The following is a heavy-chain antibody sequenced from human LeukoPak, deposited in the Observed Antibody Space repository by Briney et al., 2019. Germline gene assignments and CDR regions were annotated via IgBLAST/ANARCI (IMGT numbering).Heavy chain of an antibody. J-gene: IGHJ6*03. V-gene: IGHV4-34*01. CDR1: GGSFSGYY. CDR3: ARGLTMVRGVITPYYCYYMDV. Sequence: PSETLSLTCAVYGGSFSGYYWSWIRQPPGKGLEWIGEINHSGSTNYNPSLKSRVTISVDTSKNQFSLKLSSVTAADTAVYYCARGLTMVRGVITPYYCYYMDVWGKGTTVTVSS. CDR2: INHSGST. D-gene: IGHD3-10*01.